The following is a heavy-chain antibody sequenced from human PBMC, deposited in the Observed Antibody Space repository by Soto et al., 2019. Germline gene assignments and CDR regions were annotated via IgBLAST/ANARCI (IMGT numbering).Heavy chain of an antibody. CDR1: GFTFSGYY. CDR3: ARGTGETDY. D-gene: IGHD7-27*01. J-gene: IGHJ4*02. Sequence: GGALRLSCAASGFTFSGYYKSWIRPAPGKGLEWVSYMSSSGSTIYYADSVKGRFTISRDNAKNSVYLQMNSLRAEDTAVYYCARGTGETDYWGQGTLVTVSS. CDR2: MSSSGSTI. V-gene: IGHV3-11*01.